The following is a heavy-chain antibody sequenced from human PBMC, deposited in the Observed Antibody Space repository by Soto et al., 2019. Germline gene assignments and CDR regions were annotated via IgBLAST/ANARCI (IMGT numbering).Heavy chain of an antibody. V-gene: IGHV3-23*01. D-gene: IGHD2-15*01. CDR1: GFTFSSYA. Sequence: PGGSLRLSCAASGFTFSSYAMSWVRQAPGKGLEWVSAISGSGGSTYYADSVKGRFTISRDNSKNTLYLQMNSLRAEDTAVYYCAKMEGPVEYCSGGSCYSRYWGQGTLVTVSS. CDR3: AKMEGPVEYCSGGSCYSRY. J-gene: IGHJ4*02. CDR2: ISGSGGST.